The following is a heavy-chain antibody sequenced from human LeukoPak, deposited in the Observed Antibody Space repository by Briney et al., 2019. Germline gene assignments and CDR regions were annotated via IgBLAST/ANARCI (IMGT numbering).Heavy chain of an antibody. CDR1: GGSFSGYY. J-gene: IGHJ4*02. Sequence: PSETLSLTCAVYGGSFSGYYWSWIRQPPGKGLEWIGYIYYSGSTNYNPSLKSRVTISVDTSKNQFSLKLSSVTAADTAVYYCATSRGFGELSNFDYWGQGTLVTVSS. V-gene: IGHV4-59*08. CDR2: IYYSGST. D-gene: IGHD3-10*01. CDR3: ATSRGFGELSNFDY.